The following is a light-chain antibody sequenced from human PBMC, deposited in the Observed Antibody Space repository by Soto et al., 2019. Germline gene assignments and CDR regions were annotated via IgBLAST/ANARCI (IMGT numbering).Light chain of an antibody. CDR1: QSVSNN. CDR3: QEYDNWPPEGT. CDR2: GAS. Sequence: EIVLTQSPGTLSLSPGERATLSCRASQSVSNNYLAWYQQKPGQAPRLLIYGASTRATGIPARFSGSGSGTEFTLSINSLQSEDFAVYYCQEYDNWPPEGTFGQGTKVDIK. J-gene: IGKJ1*01. V-gene: IGKV3-15*01.